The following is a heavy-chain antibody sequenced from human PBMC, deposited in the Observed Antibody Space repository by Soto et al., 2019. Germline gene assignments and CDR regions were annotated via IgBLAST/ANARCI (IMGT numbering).Heavy chain of an antibody. CDR1: GFTFTNYW. J-gene: IGHJ4*02. CDR3: TGGGRGGFDY. V-gene: IGHV3-74*01. D-gene: IGHD3-16*01. CDR2: IKSDGSIT. Sequence: EVQLVESGGGLVPPGGSLRLSCAASGFTFTNYWMHWVRQAPGKGLLWVSRIKSDGSITNYADSVKGRFTISRDNAKNKVYLQVSSLRVEDTAIYYCTGGGRGGFDYWGQGALVTVSS.